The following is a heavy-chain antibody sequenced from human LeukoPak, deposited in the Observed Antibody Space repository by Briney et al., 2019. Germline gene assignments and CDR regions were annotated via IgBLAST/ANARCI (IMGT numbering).Heavy chain of an antibody. CDR3: ARGVTANYDILTGPWDAFDI. V-gene: IGHV1-69*01. CDR1: GGTFSSYA. D-gene: IGHD3-9*01. Sequence: SVKVSCKASGGTFSSYAISWVRQAPGQGLEWMGGIIPIFGTANYAQKFQGRVTITADESTSTAYMELSSLRSEDTAVYYCARGVTANYDILTGPWDAFDIWGQGTMVTVSS. CDR2: IIPIFGTA. J-gene: IGHJ3*02.